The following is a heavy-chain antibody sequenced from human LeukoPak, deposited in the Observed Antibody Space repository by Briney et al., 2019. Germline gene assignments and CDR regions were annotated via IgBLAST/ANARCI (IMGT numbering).Heavy chain of an antibody. D-gene: IGHD1-7*01. CDR2: INPNSGGT. CDR3: ARASTIWNYVEGPFDY. V-gene: IGHV1-2*02. CDR1: GYTFTGYY. Sequence: ASVKVSCKASGYTFTGYYMHWVRQAPGQGLEWMGWINPNSGGTNYAQKFQGRVTMTRDTSISTAYMELSRLRSDDTAVCYCARASTIWNYVEGPFDYWGQGTLVTVSS. J-gene: IGHJ4*02.